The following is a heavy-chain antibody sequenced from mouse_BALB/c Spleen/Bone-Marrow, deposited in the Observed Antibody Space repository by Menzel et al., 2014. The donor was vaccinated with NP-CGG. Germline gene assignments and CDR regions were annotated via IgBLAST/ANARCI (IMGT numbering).Heavy chain of an antibody. CDR3: ARGYDYSSWFAY. V-gene: IGHV5-6-3*01. CDR2: INVNGDTT. Sequence: DVMLVESGGGLVQPGGSLKLSCAASGFTFSNYGMSWVRQTPDKRLEKIATINVNGDTTYHPDSVKGRFTISRDNVKNTLYLQMSSLKSEDTAMYYCARGYDYSSWFAYWGQGTLVTVSA. J-gene: IGHJ3*01. D-gene: IGHD2-4*01. CDR1: GFTFSNYG.